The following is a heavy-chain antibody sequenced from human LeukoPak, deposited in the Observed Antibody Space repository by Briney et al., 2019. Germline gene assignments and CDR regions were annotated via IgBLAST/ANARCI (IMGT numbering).Heavy chain of an antibody. Sequence: ASVKVSCKASGYTFTGYYMHWVRQAPGQGLEWMGWISAYNGNTNYAQKLQGRVTMTTDTSTSTAYMELRSLRSDDTAVYYCARVFPYCSGGSCYIIGYSDYWGQGTLVTVSS. J-gene: IGHJ4*02. V-gene: IGHV1-18*04. CDR1: GYTFTGYY. D-gene: IGHD2-15*01. CDR2: ISAYNGNT. CDR3: ARVFPYCSGGSCYIIGYSDY.